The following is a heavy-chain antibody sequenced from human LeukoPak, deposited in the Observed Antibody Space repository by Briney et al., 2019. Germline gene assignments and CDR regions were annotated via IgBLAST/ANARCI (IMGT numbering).Heavy chain of an antibody. J-gene: IGHJ4*02. CDR3: ARSIASGYSFDY. CDR1: EFTVNSNY. V-gene: IGHV3-66*01. CDR2: IYTGGNT. Sequence: GGSLRLTCAASEFTVNSNYMNWVRLAPGKRLEWLSVIYTGGNTFYADSVRGRFTISRDNSKNTVYLQMNRLRAEDTAVYYCARSIASGYSFDYWGQGTLVSVSS. D-gene: IGHD3-10*01.